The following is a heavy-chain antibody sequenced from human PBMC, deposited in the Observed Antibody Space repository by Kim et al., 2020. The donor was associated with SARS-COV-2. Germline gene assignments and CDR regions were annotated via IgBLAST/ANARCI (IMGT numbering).Heavy chain of an antibody. CDR1: GGSISSSSYY. CDR2: IYHSGST. J-gene: IGHJ2*01. CDR3: ASTGIAVAGYSWYFDL. D-gene: IGHD6-19*01. V-gene: IGHV4-39*01. Sequence: SETLSLPCPVSGGSISSSSYYWGWIRQPPGKGLEWIGSIYHSGSTYYNPSLKSRVTLSVDTSKNQFSLKLSSLTAADTAVYYCASTGIAVAGYSWYFDL.